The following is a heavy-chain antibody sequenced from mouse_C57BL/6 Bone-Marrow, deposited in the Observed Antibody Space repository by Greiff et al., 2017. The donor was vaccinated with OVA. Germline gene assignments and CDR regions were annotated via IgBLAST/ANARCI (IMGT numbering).Heavy chain of an antibody. V-gene: IGHV1-55*01. D-gene: IGHD1-1*01. Sequence: QVQLQQPGAELVKPGASVKMSCKASGYTFTSYWITWVKQRPGQGLEWIGDIYPGSGSTNYNEKFKSKATLTVDTSSSTAYMQLSSLTSEDSAVYYCASWPYYDGSSLDYWGQGTTLTVSS. CDR3: ASWPYYDGSSLDY. CDR2: IYPGSGST. CDR1: GYTFTSYW. J-gene: IGHJ2*01.